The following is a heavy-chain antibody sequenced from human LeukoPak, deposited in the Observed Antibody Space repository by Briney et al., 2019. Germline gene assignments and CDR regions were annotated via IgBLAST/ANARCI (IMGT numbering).Heavy chain of an antibody. CDR3: ASCRDYDILTGYFDY. J-gene: IGHJ4*02. CDR2: IIPILGTA. V-gene: IGHV1-69*01. Sequence: SVKVSCKASGGTFSSYAISWVRQAPGQGLEWMGGIIPILGTANYAQKFQGRVTITADESTSTAYMELSSLRSEDTAVYYCASCRDYDILTGYFDYWGQGTLVTVSS. D-gene: IGHD3-9*01. CDR1: GGTFSSYA.